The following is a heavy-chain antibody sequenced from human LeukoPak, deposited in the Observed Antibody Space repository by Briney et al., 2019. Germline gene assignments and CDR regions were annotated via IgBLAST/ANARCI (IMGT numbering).Heavy chain of an antibody. CDR2: ITAGGGTS. Sequence: GGSLRLSCAASGFTFNIYAMTWVRQAPGKELEWVSSITAGGGTSQYADSVKGRFSISRDNSKSTLYLRLNNLRAEDTAVYYCAKNRIAAASGYYYYMDVWGKGTTVTVSS. J-gene: IGHJ6*03. D-gene: IGHD6-13*01. CDR1: GFTFNIYA. V-gene: IGHV3-23*01. CDR3: AKNRIAAASGYYYYMDV.